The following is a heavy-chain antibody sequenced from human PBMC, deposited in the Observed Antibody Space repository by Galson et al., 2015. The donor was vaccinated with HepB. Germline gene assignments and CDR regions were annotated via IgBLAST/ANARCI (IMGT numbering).Heavy chain of an antibody. CDR1: GFTFSSYA. J-gene: IGHJ4*02. CDR3: AKDGTYFLDY. Sequence: SLRLSCAASGFTFSSYAMTWVRQAPGKGLEWVAVISYDGRNTDYGDSVKGRFTISRDNSKNTLYLQMNSLRVEDTAVYYCAKDGTYFLDYWGQGTLVTVSS. CDR2: ISYDGRNT. V-gene: IGHV3-30*18. D-gene: IGHD1-26*01.